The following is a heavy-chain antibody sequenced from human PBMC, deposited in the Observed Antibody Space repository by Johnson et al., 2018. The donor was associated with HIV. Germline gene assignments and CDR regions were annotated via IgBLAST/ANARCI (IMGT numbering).Heavy chain of an antibody. CDR3: ARVGYHDAFDI. CDR2: ISSSSSTI. Sequence: VQLVESGGGLVQPGGSLRLSCAASGFTFSSYSMNWVRQAPGKGLEWVSYISSSSSTIYYADSVKGRFTISRDNAKNSLYLQMNSLRAGDTAVYYCARVGYHDAFDIWGQGTMVTVSS. J-gene: IGHJ3*02. D-gene: IGHD3-16*02. V-gene: IGHV3-48*04. CDR1: GFTFSSYS.